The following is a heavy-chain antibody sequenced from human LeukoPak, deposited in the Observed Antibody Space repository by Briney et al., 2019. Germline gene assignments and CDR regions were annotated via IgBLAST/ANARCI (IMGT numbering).Heavy chain of an antibody. Sequence: SETLSLTCAVYGGSLSGYYWSWIRQPPGKGLEWIGEINHSGSTNYNPSLKSRVTISVDTSKNQFSLKLSSVTAADTAVYYCARFPPGARYCSGGSCYSNWFDPWGQGTLVTVSS. V-gene: IGHV4-34*01. CDR1: GGSLSGYY. J-gene: IGHJ5*02. CDR3: ARFPPGARYCSGGSCYSNWFDP. CDR2: INHSGST. D-gene: IGHD2-15*01.